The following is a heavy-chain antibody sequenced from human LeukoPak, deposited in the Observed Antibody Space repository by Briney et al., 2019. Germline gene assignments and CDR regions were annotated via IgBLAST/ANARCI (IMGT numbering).Heavy chain of an antibody. Sequence: SETLSLTCTVSGGSICSSSYSWGWIRQPPGKGLEWIGTMYYSGSTYSNPSLKSRVTISVDTSKNQFSLKLSSVTAADTAVYYCARDSRGVAGDYWGQGTLVTVSS. CDR1: GGSICSSSYS. D-gene: IGHD3-10*01. CDR2: MYYSGST. CDR3: ARDSRGVAGDY. V-gene: IGHV4-39*07. J-gene: IGHJ4*02.